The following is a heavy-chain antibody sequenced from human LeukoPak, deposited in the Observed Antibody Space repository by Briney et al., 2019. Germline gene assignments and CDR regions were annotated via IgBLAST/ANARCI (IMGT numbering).Heavy chain of an antibody. CDR1: GFTFSSYS. CDR3: AKDGPEQWLVHYYYYMDV. CDR2: ISYDGSNK. D-gene: IGHD6-19*01. Sequence: GGSLRLSCAASGFTFSSYSMNWVRRAPGKGLEWVAVISYDGSNKYYADSVKGRFTISRDNSKNTLYLQMNSLRAEDTAVYYCAKDGPEQWLVHYYYYMDVWGKGTTVTVSS. J-gene: IGHJ6*03. V-gene: IGHV3-30*18.